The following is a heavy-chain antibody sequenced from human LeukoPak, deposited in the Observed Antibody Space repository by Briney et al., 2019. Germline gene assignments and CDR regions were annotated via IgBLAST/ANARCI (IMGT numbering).Heavy chain of an antibody. CDR3: ARTGKNWETGYGMDV. CDR2: IYYSGST. J-gene: IGHJ6*02. Sequence: SETLSLTCTVSGGSISSYYWSWIRQPPGKGPEWIGFIYYSGSTNYNPSLKSRVSISVDTSKNQFSLKLSSVTAADTAVYYCARTGKNWETGYGMDVWGQGTTVTVSS. CDR1: GGSISSYY. D-gene: IGHD7-27*01. V-gene: IGHV4-59*01.